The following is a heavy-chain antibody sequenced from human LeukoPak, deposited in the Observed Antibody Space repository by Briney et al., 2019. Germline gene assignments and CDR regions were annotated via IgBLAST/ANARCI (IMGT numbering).Heavy chain of an antibody. V-gene: IGHV3-30*03. CDR2: ILENGSNQ. CDR1: GFTFTNAW. CDR3: ARVQGGGYRTADY. Sequence: GGSLRLSCEASGFTFTNAWMIWVRQAPGKGLDWVAVILENGSNQYYADSVKGRFTISRDNSKNTLFLQMNSLRGEDTAMYYCARVQGGGYRTADYWGQGTLVTVSS. J-gene: IGHJ4*02. D-gene: IGHD6-19*01.